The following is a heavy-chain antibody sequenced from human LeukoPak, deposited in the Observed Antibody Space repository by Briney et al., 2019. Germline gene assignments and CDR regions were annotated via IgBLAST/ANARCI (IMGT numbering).Heavy chain of an antibody. J-gene: IGHJ5*02. Sequence: SETLSLTCAVYGGSFSGYYWSWIRQPPGKGLEWIGEINHSGSTNYNPSLKSRVTISVDTSKNQFSLKLSSVTAADTAVYYCARGNYYDYVWGIYRPYPNNWFDPWGQGTLVTVSS. V-gene: IGHV4-34*01. CDR2: INHSGST. CDR1: GGSFSGYY. D-gene: IGHD3-16*02. CDR3: ARGNYYDYVWGIYRPYPNNWFDP.